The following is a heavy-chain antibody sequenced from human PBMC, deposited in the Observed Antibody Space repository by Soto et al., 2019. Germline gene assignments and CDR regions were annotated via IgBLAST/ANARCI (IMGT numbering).Heavy chain of an antibody. CDR2: VFPNSGGST. J-gene: IGHJ4*02. D-gene: IGHD3-10*01. CDR1: GSTFAAYY. Sequence: ASVKISCKTSGSTFAAYYIHWVRQAPGQGLEWMGFVFPNSGGSTTSAQQFEGRVTMTRDSSISPAYLELSGLTPDDTAVYYCTTPTPLRGAMITNINFDFWGQGTPVTVSS. CDR3: TTPTPLRGAMITNINFDF. V-gene: IGHV1-2*02.